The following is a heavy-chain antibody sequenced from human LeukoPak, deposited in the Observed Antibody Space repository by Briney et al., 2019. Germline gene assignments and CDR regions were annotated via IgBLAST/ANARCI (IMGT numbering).Heavy chain of an antibody. CDR1: GFSFSSSW. Sequence: GGSLRLSCAASGFSFSSSWMHWVRQPPGKGLVWVSRINDDETSTTYADSVKGRFTISRDNAKNMLYLQMNNLRADDTAVYYCATTGSGSYYDYWGQGTLVTVSS. J-gene: IGHJ4*02. CDR3: ATTGSGSYYDY. D-gene: IGHD1-26*01. CDR2: INDDETST. V-gene: IGHV3-74*01.